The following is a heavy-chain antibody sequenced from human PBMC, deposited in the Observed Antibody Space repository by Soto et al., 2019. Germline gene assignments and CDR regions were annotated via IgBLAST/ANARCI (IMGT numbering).Heavy chain of an antibody. CDR3: ARLVFHCLRGSCDDYSFYGLDV. D-gene: IGHD2-15*01. CDR1: GGSISSTDHY. V-gene: IGHV4-39*01. J-gene: IGHJ6*02. CDR2: IYFAGST. Sequence: SETLSLTCTVSGGSISSTDHYWGWVRQPPGKGLEWLGSIYFAGSTFHNPALKSRATISVDTSRNQFSLRLTTVTASDPAVYYCARLVFHCLRGSCDDYSFYGLDVWGQGTTVTLS.